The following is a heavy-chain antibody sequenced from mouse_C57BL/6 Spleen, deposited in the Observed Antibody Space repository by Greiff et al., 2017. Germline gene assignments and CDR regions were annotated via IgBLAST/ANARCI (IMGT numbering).Heavy chain of an antibody. Sequence: EVQLQQSGPELVKPGASVKISCKASGYTFTDYYMNWVKQSHGKSLEWIGDINPNNGGTSYNQKVKGKATLTVDKSSSTAYMELRGLTSEDSAVYYCARRDSTGFAYWGQGTLVTVSA. D-gene: IGHD4-1*02. CDR2: INPNNGGT. V-gene: IGHV1-26*01. CDR3: ARRDSTGFAY. CDR1: GYTFTDYY. J-gene: IGHJ3*01.